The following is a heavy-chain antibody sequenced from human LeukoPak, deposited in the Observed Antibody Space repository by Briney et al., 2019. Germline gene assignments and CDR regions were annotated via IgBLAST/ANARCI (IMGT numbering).Heavy chain of an antibody. CDR3: ARGDILTGYDAFDI. V-gene: IGHV3-74*01. D-gene: IGHD3-9*01. Sequence: GGSLRLSCAAPGFTFSSYWMHWVRQAPGKGLVWVSRINSDGSSTSYADSVKGRFTISRDNAKNTLYLQMNSLRAEDTAVYYCARGDILTGYDAFDIWGQGTMVTVSS. CDR1: GFTFSSYW. CDR2: INSDGSST. J-gene: IGHJ3*02.